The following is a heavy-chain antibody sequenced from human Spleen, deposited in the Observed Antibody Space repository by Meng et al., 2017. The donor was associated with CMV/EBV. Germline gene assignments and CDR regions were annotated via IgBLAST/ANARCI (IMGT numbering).Heavy chain of an antibody. CDR1: GFTFSSYW. CDR2: INSDGSRS. V-gene: IGHV3-74*01. J-gene: IGHJ5*02. Sequence: GGSLRLSCAASGFTFSSYWMHWVRQAPGKGLVWVSRINSDGSRSGYADSVKGRFTISRDNAKNSLFLQMSTLRVEDTAVYFCARELTGGGPGYSSSWDSNPETQRKNWLDLWGQGTLVTVSS. CDR3: ARELTGGGPGYSSSWDSNPETQRKNWLDL. D-gene: IGHD6-13*01.